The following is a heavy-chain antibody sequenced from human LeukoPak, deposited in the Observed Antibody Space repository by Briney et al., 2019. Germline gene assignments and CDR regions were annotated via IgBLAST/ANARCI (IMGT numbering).Heavy chain of an antibody. D-gene: IGHD3-10*01. Sequence: GASVKVSCKASGYTFTSYGISWVRQAPGQGLEWMGWISAYNGNTNYAQKLQGRVTMTTDTSTSTAYMELRSLRSEDTAVYYCATDLSLGRGQRFGELYYWGQGTLVTVSS. CDR1: GYTFTSYG. CDR3: ATDLSLGRGQRFGELYY. J-gene: IGHJ4*02. V-gene: IGHV1-18*01. CDR2: ISAYNGNT.